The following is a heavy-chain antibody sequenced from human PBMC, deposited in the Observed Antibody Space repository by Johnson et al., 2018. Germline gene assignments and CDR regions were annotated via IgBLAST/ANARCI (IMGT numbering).Heavy chain of an antibody. Sequence: QVQLVQSGGGVVQPGRSXRLSCAASGFTFSSYAMHWVRQAPGKGLEWVAVISYDGSNKYYADSVKGRFTISRDNSKNTLYLQMNSLRAEDTAVYYCARESEVVVNYYYYDYMDVWGKGTTVTVSS. V-gene: IGHV3-30-3*01. J-gene: IGHJ6*03. CDR2: ISYDGSNK. CDR3: ARESEVVVNYYYYDYMDV. CDR1: GFTFSSYA. D-gene: IGHD2-15*01.